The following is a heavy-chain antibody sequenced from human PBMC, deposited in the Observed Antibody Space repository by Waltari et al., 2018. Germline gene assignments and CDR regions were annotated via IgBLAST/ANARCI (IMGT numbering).Heavy chain of an antibody. D-gene: IGHD7-27*01. CDR1: GYTFTSYG. V-gene: IGHV1-18*01. Sequence: QVQLVQSGGEVKKTGASVKVSCTASGYTFTSYGISWVRQAPGQGLEWMGWIRVDNGNTNYAQHLQGRVTMTADTSTSTAYMELRSLRSDDTAVYYCARPSLGQYYYYGMEVWGQGTAVTVSS. CDR2: IRVDNGNT. J-gene: IGHJ6*02. CDR3: ARPSLGQYYYYGMEV.